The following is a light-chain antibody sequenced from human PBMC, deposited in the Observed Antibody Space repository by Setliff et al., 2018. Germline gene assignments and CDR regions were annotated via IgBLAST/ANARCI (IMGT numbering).Light chain of an antibody. CDR2: NDN. Sequence: VLTQPPSVSGAPGQRVTISCTGSRSNIGAGYGVHWYQQFPGTAPKLLIYNDNNRPSGVPDRFSGSKSGTSASLAITGLQAEDEADYFCQSYDNSLSGSGLFGTGTKV. CDR1: RSNIGAGYG. J-gene: IGLJ1*01. V-gene: IGLV1-40*01. CDR3: QSYDNSLSGSGL.